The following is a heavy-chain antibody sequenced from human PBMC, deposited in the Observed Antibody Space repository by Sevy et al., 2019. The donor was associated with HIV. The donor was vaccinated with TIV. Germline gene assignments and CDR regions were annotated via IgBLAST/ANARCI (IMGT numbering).Heavy chain of an antibody. J-gene: IGHJ3*02. Sequence: GGSLRLSCAASGFTFSDYYMSWIRQAPGKGLEWVSYISSSGSTIYYADSVKGRFIISRDNAKNSLYLQMNSLRAEDTAVYYCARGYCSGGSCYSVLEAFDIWGQGTMVTVSS. CDR3: ARGYCSGGSCYSVLEAFDI. CDR1: GFTFSDYY. V-gene: IGHV3-11*01. D-gene: IGHD2-15*01. CDR2: ISSSGSTI.